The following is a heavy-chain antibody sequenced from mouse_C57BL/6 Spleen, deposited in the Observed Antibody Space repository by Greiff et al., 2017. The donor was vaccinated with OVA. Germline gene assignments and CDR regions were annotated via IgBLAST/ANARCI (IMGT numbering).Heavy chain of an antibody. CDR2: IDPENGDT. V-gene: IGHV14-4*01. Sequence: VQLKESGAELVRPAASVKLSCTASGFNIKDDYMHWVKQRPEQGLEWIGWIDPENGDTEYASKFQGKATITADTSSNTAYLQLSSLTSEDTAVYYCTTRVGTAWFAYWGQGTLVTVSA. D-gene: IGHD4-1*01. CDR3: TTRVGTAWFAY. CDR1: GFNIKDDY. J-gene: IGHJ3*01.